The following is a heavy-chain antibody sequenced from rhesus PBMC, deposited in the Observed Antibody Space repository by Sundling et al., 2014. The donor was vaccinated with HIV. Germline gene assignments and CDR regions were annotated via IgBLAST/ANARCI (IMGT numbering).Heavy chain of an antibody. D-gene: IGHD6-13*01. Sequence: EVQLVESGGGLAKPGGSLRLSCAASGFTFSDYYMYWVRQASGKGLEWVSRISNSGRSTWYADSVKGRFTISRENAKNTLYLQMDSLRTEDTAVYYCARELLRFGTWSVQPIGALDSWGQGVVVSVSS. CDR1: GFTFSDYY. J-gene: IGHJ6*01. V-gene: IGHV3-59*01. CDR2: ISNSGRST. CDR3: ARELLRFGTWSVQPIGALDS.